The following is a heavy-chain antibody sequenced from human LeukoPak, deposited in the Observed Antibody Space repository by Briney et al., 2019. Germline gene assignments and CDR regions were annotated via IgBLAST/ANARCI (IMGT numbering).Heavy chain of an antibody. V-gene: IGHV4-61*02. D-gene: IGHD5-24*01. CDR3: AREKRDGYNYFDY. Sequence: SETLSLTCTVSGGSISSGSYYWSWNRQPAGKGLEWIGRIYTSGSTNYNPSLKSRVTISVDTSKNQFSLKLSSVTAADTAVYYCAREKRDGYNYFDYWGQGTLVTVSS. J-gene: IGHJ4*02. CDR1: GGSISSGSYY. CDR2: IYTSGST.